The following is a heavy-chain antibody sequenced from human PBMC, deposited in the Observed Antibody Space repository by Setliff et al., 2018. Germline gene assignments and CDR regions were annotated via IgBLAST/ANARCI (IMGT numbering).Heavy chain of an antibody. J-gene: IGHJ4*02. Sequence: GGSLRLSCAASEFTFSNYWMSWVRQAPGKGLEWVANINQDGSEKYYVDSVKGRFTISRDNARNSLYLQMNSLRAEDTAVYYCAREMERWLQSIQSGKLDYWGQGTLVTVSS. CDR2: INQDGSEK. D-gene: IGHD5-12*01. CDR3: AREMERWLQSIQSGKLDY. V-gene: IGHV3-7*01. CDR1: EFTFSNYW.